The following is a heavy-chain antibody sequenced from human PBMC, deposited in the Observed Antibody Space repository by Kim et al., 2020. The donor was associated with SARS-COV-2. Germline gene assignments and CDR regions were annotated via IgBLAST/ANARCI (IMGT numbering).Heavy chain of an antibody. V-gene: IGHV3-23*01. Sequence: GQFTISRDNSKSTLYLQMNSLRAEDTAVYYCAKSGGYCSSPSCYRWAFDPWGQGTLVTVSS. CDR3: AKSGGYCSSPSCYRWAFDP. D-gene: IGHD2-2*01. J-gene: IGHJ5*02.